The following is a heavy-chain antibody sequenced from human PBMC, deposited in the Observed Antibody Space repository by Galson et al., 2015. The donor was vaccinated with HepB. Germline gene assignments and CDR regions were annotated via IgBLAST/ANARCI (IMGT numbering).Heavy chain of an antibody. CDR3: ARLPYCSSTSCYRRGWFDP. V-gene: IGHV1-69*13. J-gene: IGHJ5*02. CDR1: GGTFSSYA. CDR2: IIPIFGTA. Sequence: SVKVSCKASGGTFSSYAISWVRQAPGQGLEWMGGIIPIFGTANYAQKFQGRVTTTADESTSTAYMELSSLRSEDTAVYYCARLPYCSSTSCYRRGWFDPWGQGTLVTVSS. D-gene: IGHD2-2*01.